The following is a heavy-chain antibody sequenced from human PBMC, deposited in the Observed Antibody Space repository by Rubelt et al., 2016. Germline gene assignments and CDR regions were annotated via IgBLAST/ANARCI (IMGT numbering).Heavy chain of an antibody. CDR2: ISAYNGNT. CDR1: GYTFTSYG. CDR3: ARDRRRIAARQGWYFDL. V-gene: IGHV1-18*01. D-gene: IGHD6-6*01. J-gene: IGHJ2*01. Sequence: QVQLVQSGAEVKKPGASVKVSCKASGYTFTSYGISWVRQAPGQGLEWMGWISAYNGNTNYAQKRQGRGTMTTDTSTSTADMELRSLRSDDTAVYYCARDRRRIAARQGWYFDLWGRGTLVTVSS.